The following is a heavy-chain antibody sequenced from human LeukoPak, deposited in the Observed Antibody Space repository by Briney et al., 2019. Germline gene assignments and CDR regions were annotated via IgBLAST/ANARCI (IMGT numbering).Heavy chain of an antibody. V-gene: IGHV3-7*05. CDR2: MKYDGSEI. D-gene: IGHD5-12*01. Sequence: GSLRLSCAASGFAFSSYWMSWVRQAPGKGLEWVANMKYDGSEIYYVDSVKGRFTISRDNAKNSLYLQMNSLRAEDTAVYYCAREGTITAYNFDYWGQGTLVTVSS. CDR1: GFAFSSYW. J-gene: IGHJ4*02. CDR3: AREGTITAYNFDY.